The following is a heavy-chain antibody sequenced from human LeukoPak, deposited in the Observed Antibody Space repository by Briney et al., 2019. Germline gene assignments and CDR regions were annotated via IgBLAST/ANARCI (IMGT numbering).Heavy chain of an antibody. J-gene: IGHJ4*02. V-gene: IGHV3-74*01. CDR2: VNTDGSST. Sequence: PGGSLRLSCAASGFTFSSYWMHWVRQAPGKGLVWVSGVNTDGSSTFHADSVKGRFTISRDNAKNTLYLQMNSLRVEDTAVYYCARDSSSDWSRGIDYWGQGTLVTVSS. CDR1: GFTFSSYW. D-gene: IGHD3-9*01. CDR3: ARDSSSDWSRGIDY.